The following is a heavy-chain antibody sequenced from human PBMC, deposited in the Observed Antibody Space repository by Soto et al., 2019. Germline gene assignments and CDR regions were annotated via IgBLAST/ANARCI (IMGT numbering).Heavy chain of an antibody. D-gene: IGHD5-12*01. CDR2: NYHSGTT. Sequence: KTSETLSLTCAVSGVTISTYYWSWIRQPPGKGLEWIGYNYHSGTTNYNPSLKSRVTISVDTSKNQFSLRLTSATAADTAIYFCVREVSLGYGHAIDRWGPGTLVTVSS. V-gene: IGHV4-59*01. CDR1: GVTISTYY. J-gene: IGHJ5*02. CDR3: VREVSLGYGHAIDR.